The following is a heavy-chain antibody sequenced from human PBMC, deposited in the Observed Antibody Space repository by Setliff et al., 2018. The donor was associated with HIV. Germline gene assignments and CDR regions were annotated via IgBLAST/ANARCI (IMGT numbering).Heavy chain of an antibody. J-gene: IGHJ4*02. Sequence: SETLSLTCSVYGGSFSGYYWSWIRQPPGKGLEWIGEINHRGSTNYNPSLKSRVTISVDTSKNQFSLKLSSVTAADTAVYYCARRSGWYDYWGQGTLVTVSS. CDR3: ARRSGWYDY. CDR1: GGSFSGYY. D-gene: IGHD6-19*01. CDR2: INHRGST. V-gene: IGHV4-34*01.